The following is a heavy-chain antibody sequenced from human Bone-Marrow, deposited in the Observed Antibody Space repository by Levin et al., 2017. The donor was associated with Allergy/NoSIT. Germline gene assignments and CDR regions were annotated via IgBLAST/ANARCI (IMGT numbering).Heavy chain of an antibody. D-gene: IGHD2-15*01. J-gene: IGHJ4*02. V-gene: IGHV3-74*01. Sequence: GESLKISCAASGFTFSSYWMHWVRQSPGKGLEWVSRINSDGTITDFADSVKGRFTISRDNAKNTLYLQMNSLRAEDTAVYYCAKDMGRNDNGAKWSRGTLVIVSS. CDR2: INSDGTIT. CDR3: AKDMGRNDNGAK. CDR1: GFTFSSYW.